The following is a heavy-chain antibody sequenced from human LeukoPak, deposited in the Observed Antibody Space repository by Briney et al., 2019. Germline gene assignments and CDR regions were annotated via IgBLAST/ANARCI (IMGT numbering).Heavy chain of an antibody. CDR1: RFTFTSHL. V-gene: IGHV3-7*01. Sequence: GGALRLSCEASRFTFTSHLMSGVPPVPGKGVEWVAKINEEGREKYYVDSVKGRFAISRDNAKTSLSLQMNSLRAEDTAVYYCARDQGYCTSVNCRGDAFDVGGQGSMVSVSS. D-gene: IGHD2-8*02. CDR2: INEEGREK. J-gene: IGHJ3*01. CDR3: ARDQGYCTSVNCRGDAFDV.